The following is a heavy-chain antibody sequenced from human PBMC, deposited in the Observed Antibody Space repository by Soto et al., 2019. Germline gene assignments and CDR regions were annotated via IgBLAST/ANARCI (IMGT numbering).Heavy chain of an antibody. CDR2: ISTYNGNT. CDR3: ARDHSDYIDF. V-gene: IGHV1-18*01. Sequence: ASVKVSCKSCGYTFNTHYISWLRQAPGQGLEWIGWISTYNGNTNYVPKFQGRITMTTDTSTSTAYMELRSLRSDDTARGSCARDHSDYIDFWGQGTPVTVSS. D-gene: IGHD4-4*01. J-gene: IGHJ4*02. CDR1: GYTFNTHY.